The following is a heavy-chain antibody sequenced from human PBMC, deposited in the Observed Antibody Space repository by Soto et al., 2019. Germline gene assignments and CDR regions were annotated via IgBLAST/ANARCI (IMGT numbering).Heavy chain of an antibody. CDR1: GFTFSSYD. CDR2: ISYSGAGT. D-gene: IGHD1-1*01. J-gene: IGHJ4*02. Sequence: EVQLLESGGGLVQPGGSLRLSCAASGFTFSSYDMSWVRQAPGKGLEWVSAISYSGAGTYYATSVKGRFSISRDNSKNTLYLQVNSLRAEDTAVYYCAKITHHWPIGFWGQGTLVTVSS. V-gene: IGHV3-23*01. CDR3: AKITHHWPIGF.